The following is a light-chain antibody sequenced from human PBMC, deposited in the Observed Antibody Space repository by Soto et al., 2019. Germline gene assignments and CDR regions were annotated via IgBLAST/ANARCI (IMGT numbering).Light chain of an antibody. CDR2: AAS. Sequence: DIQMTESPSSLSASVGDRVNITCRASQSISIYLNWYQQKPGKAPKLLIYAASSLQSGVPSRFSGSGSGTDFTLTISSLQPDDFATYYCQQYNTFSWTFGQGTKVDIK. CDR3: QQYNTFSWT. CDR1: QSISIY. J-gene: IGKJ1*01. V-gene: IGKV1-39*01.